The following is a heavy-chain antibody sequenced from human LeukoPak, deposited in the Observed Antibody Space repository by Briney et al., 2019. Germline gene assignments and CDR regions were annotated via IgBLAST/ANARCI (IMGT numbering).Heavy chain of an antibody. CDR3: ARGITSSSSYYYYYFMDV. J-gene: IGHJ6*03. CDR2: IILVFGTA. V-gene: IGHV1-69*13. Sequence: GASVKVSCKASGGTFSSYAISWVRQAPGQGLEWMGGIILVFGTATYAQKFQGRVTIAADESTSTAYMELSSLRSEDTAVYYCARGITSSSSYYYYYFMDVWGKGTTVTVSS. CDR1: GGTFSSYA. D-gene: IGHD6-6*01.